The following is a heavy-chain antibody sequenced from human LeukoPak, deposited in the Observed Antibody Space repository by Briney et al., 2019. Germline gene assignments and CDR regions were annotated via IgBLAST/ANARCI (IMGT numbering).Heavy chain of an antibody. J-gene: IGHJ4*02. CDR2: IIPIFGTA. Sequence: SVKVSCKASGGTFSSYAISWVRQAPGQGLEWMGGIIPIFGTANYAQKFQGRVTITADKSTSTAYMELSSLRSEDTAVYYCARVTGYMIEDYFDYWGQGTLVTVSS. CDR1: GGTFSSYA. V-gene: IGHV1-69*06. D-gene: IGHD3-22*01. CDR3: ARVTGYMIEDYFDY.